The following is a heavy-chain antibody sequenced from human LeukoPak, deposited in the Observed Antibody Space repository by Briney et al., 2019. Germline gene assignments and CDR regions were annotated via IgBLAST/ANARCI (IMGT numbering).Heavy chain of an antibody. Sequence: GESLKISCQGSGYSFNNYWIAWVRQMPGKGLEWMGIIYPGDSDTRNSPSFQGQVTISADKSTSTAYLQWSSLKASDTAIYSCARRVVSSSSHSFDYWGLGTLVTVSS. CDR2: IYPGDSDT. J-gene: IGHJ4*02. D-gene: IGHD2-2*01. CDR1: GYSFNNYW. CDR3: ARRVVSSSSHSFDY. V-gene: IGHV5-51*01.